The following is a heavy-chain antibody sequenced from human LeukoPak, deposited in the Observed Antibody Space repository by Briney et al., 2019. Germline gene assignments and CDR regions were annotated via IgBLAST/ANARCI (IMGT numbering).Heavy chain of an antibody. CDR2: IYYSGST. CDR1: GGSISSSSYY. Sequence: SETLSLTCTVSGGSISSSSYYWGWIRQPPGKGLEWIGSIYYSGSTYYNPSLKSRLTMLVATSKNQFSLKLSSVTAADTAVYYCARDLIAVSGTHYWGQGILVTVSS. CDR3: ARDLIAVSGTHY. V-gene: IGHV4-39*07. D-gene: IGHD6-19*01. J-gene: IGHJ4*02.